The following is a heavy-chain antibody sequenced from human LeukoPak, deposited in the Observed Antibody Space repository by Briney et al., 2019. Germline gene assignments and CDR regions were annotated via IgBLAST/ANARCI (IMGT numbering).Heavy chain of an antibody. D-gene: IGHD3-22*01. J-gene: IGHJ4*02. CDR3: TRGPPMYSYGSSDYHYDYFNY. CDR2: ILYDGSNK. Sequence: GRSLRLSCAASGFTFSSYAMHWVRQAPGKGLEWVSLILYDGSNKYYADSVKGRFTISRDNSKNTLYLQMNNLRAEDTALYYCTRGPPMYSYGSSDYHYDYFNYWGQGTLVTASS. CDR1: GFTFSSYA. V-gene: IGHV3-30*04.